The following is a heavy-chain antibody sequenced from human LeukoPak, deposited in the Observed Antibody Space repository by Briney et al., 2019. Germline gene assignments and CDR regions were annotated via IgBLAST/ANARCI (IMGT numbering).Heavy chain of an antibody. Sequence: PGGSLRLSCVVSGFTFNRCWMNWVRQAPGKGLEWVSVISNNGGSTHYADSVKGRFTISRDNSKNMLYLQMNSLRAEDTAIYYCVLAEYWGQGTLVTVSS. CDR3: VLAEY. J-gene: IGHJ4*02. CDR2: ISNNGGST. V-gene: IGHV3-23*01. D-gene: IGHD3-3*02. CDR1: GFTFNRCW.